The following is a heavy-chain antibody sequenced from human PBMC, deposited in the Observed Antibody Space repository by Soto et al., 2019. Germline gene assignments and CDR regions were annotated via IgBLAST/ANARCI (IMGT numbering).Heavy chain of an antibody. CDR2: INHSGST. CDR3: ARGRVQLWPVSLGGMDV. Sequence: PSETLSLTCAVYGGSFSGYYWSWIRQPPGKGLEWIGEINHSGSTNYNPSLKSRVTISVDTSKNQFSLKLSSVTAADTAVYYCARGRVQLWPVSLGGMDVWGQGTTVTVSS. CDR1: GGSFSGYY. J-gene: IGHJ6*02. D-gene: IGHD5-18*01. V-gene: IGHV4-34*01.